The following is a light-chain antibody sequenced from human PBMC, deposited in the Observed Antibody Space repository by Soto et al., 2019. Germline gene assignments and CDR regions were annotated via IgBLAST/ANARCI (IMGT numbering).Light chain of an antibody. Sequence: DIVMTQSPDSLAVSLGERAIIHCKSSQSVLFSSNNKNYLAWYQQRPGQPPKLLIYWASTRHSGVPDRFSGSGSGTDFTLTISSLQAEDVAVYYCHQYYSPPQPFGQGPKVEIK. CDR2: WAS. V-gene: IGKV4-1*01. CDR3: HQYYSPPQP. J-gene: IGKJ1*01. CDR1: QSVLFSSNNKNY.